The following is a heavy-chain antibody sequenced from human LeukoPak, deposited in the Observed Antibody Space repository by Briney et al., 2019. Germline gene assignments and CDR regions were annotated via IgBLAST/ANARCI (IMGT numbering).Heavy chain of an antibody. D-gene: IGHD3-22*01. V-gene: IGHV3-48*03. Sequence: GGSLRLSCAASGFTFGSYEMNWVRQAPGKGLEWVSYIGKSGSTIYYADSVKGRFTISRDNAKNSLYLQMSRLRAEDTAVYYCAREKLSFFDSSGYFDYWGQGTLVTVSS. J-gene: IGHJ4*02. CDR2: IGKSGSTI. CDR1: GFTFGSYE. CDR3: AREKLSFFDSSGYFDY.